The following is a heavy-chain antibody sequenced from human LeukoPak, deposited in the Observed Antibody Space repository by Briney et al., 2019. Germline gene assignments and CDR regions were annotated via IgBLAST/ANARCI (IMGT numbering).Heavy chain of an antibody. D-gene: IGHD3-10*01. Sequence: GGSLRLSCAASGFTFSSSAMHWVRQAPGKGLECVAFIQSDGSYKHYSDSVKGRFTISRDNSKNTLYLQMTGLRAEDTAVYYCAKLKRVGIAPFDDWGQGILVTVSS. J-gene: IGHJ4*02. CDR2: IQSDGSYK. CDR3: AKLKRVGIAPFDD. CDR1: GFTFSSSA. V-gene: IGHV3-30*02.